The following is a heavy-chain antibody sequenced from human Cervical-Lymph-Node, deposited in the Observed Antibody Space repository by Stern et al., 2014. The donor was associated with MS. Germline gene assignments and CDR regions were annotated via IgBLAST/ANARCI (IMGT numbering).Heavy chain of an antibody. CDR1: GFTFSNHA. Sequence: DQLAESGGGVVQPGRSLRLSCVVSGFTFSNHAMNWVRQAPGQGLEWATVISYDGRNEYYTDSVQGRFTVSRDHSKNTLYLQMNSLRPDDTAVYYCARATSTTTVTTPYYGLDVWGQGTTVTVSS. CDR3: ARATSTTTVTTPYYGLDV. J-gene: IGHJ6*02. D-gene: IGHD4-17*01. V-gene: IGHV3-30*04. CDR2: ISYDGRNE.